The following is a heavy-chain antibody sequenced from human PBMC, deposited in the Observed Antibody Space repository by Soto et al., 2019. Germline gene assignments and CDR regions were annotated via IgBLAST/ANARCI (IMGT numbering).Heavy chain of an antibody. CDR1: GYTFTSYD. Sequence: QVQLVQSGAEVKKPGASVKVSCKASGYTFTSYDINWVRQATGQGLEWMGWMNPNSGNTGYAQKFQGRVTMTRNTSISTAYMELSSLRSEDTAVYYCARGAHRSWDHDAGSDYWGQGTLVTVSS. D-gene: IGHD6-13*01. V-gene: IGHV1-8*01. J-gene: IGHJ4*02. CDR2: MNPNSGNT. CDR3: ARGAHRSWDHDAGSDY.